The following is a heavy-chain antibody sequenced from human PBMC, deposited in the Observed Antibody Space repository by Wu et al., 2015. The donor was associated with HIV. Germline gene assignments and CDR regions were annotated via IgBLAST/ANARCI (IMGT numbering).Heavy chain of an antibody. V-gene: IGHV1-8*03. CDR2: MNPNSGNS. CDR1: GYIFTTYD. Sequence: QVQLVQSGAEVKKPGASVKVSCKASGYIFTTYDINWVRQATGQGLEWMGWMNPNSGNSGYAQKFQGRVTITMNTSITTAYLELSSLRSEDTAVYYCARVVPIVQGRDWGQGTLVTVSS. J-gene: IGHJ4*02. D-gene: IGHD3-22*01. CDR3: ARVVPIVQGRD.